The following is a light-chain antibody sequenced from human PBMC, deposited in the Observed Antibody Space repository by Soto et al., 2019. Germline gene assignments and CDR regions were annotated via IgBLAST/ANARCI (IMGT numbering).Light chain of an antibody. CDR2: GAS. J-gene: IGKJ2*01. V-gene: IGKV3-15*01. CDR3: QQYYYRPPYT. CDR1: QTVSTN. Sequence: EIVMTQSPATLAASPGERVTLSCRASQTVSTNLAWYQQKRGQAPRLLIYGASTRATDFPARFSGSGSGTEFTLTISSLQSEDFGVYYCQQYYYRPPYTFGQGPNWRS.